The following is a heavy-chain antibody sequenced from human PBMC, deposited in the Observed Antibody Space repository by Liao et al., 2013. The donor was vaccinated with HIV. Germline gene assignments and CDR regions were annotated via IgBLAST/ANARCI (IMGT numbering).Heavy chain of an antibody. CDR2: IYTSGST. CDR3: TRDVLTGVHAH. J-gene: IGHJ4*02. D-gene: IGHD2-2*01. CDR1: GGSISSGSYY. Sequence: QVELQESGPGLVKPSQTLSLTCTVSGGSISSGSYYWNWIRQPAGKGLEWIGRIYTSGSTNYNPSLKSRVTISIDTSKNQFFLRLTSVTAADTAVYYCTRDVLTGVHAHWGQGALVTVSS. V-gene: IGHV4-61*02.